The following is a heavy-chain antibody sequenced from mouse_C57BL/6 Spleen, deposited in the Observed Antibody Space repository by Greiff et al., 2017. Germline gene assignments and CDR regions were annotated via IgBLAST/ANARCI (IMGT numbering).Heavy chain of an antibody. CDR2: IYPGDGDT. CDR1: GYAFSRSW. CDR3: AGGAMDY. Sequence: VQLQQSGPELVKPGASVKISCKASGYAFSRSWMNWVKQRPGTGLEWIGRIYPGDGDTNYNGKFKGKATLTADKSSRTAYMQLSSLASEDSAVYFCAGGAMDYWGQGASVNVSS. J-gene: IGHJ4*01. V-gene: IGHV1-82*01.